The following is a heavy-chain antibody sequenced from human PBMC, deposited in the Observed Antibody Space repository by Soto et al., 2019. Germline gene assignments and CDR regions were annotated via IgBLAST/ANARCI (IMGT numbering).Heavy chain of an antibody. J-gene: IGHJ6*02. Sequence: QVQLVQSGAEVKKPGSSVKVSCKASGGTFSSYAISWVRQAPGQGLEWMGGIIPIFGTANYAQKFQGRVTITADESTSTAYMELSSLRSEDTAVYYCARDRCSGGSCYSEYYYYYYGMDVWGQGTTDTVSS. V-gene: IGHV1-69*01. D-gene: IGHD2-15*01. CDR1: GGTFSSYA. CDR2: IIPIFGTA. CDR3: ARDRCSGGSCYSEYYYYYYGMDV.